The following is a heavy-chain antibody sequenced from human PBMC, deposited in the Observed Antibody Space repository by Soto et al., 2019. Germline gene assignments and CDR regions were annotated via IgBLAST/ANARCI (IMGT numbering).Heavy chain of an antibody. CDR3: ARGRPTTPPLFVGFDP. CDR2: INHSGST. CDR1: GASFITGGYY. V-gene: IGHV4-34*01. D-gene: IGHD4-17*01. Sequence: PSETLSLTCTVSGASFITGGYYWSWIRKHPGKGLEWIGEINHSGSTNYTPSLKSRVTISVDTSKNQFSLKLSSVTAADTAVYYCARGRPTTPPLFVGFDPWGQGTLVTVSS. J-gene: IGHJ5*02.